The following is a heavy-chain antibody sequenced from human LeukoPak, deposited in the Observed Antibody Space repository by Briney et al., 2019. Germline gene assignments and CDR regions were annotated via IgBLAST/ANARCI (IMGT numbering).Heavy chain of an antibody. D-gene: IGHD2-15*01. CDR3: ASTPNGVAAIYFDY. Sequence: GGSLRLSCAASGFTFSSYAMHWVRQAPGKGLEWVAVISYDGSNKYYADSVKGRFTITRDNAKNTLYLQMNSLRAGDTAVYYCASTPNGVAAIYFDYWGQGTLVTVSS. V-gene: IGHV3-30*04. CDR2: ISYDGSNK. J-gene: IGHJ4*02. CDR1: GFTFSSYA.